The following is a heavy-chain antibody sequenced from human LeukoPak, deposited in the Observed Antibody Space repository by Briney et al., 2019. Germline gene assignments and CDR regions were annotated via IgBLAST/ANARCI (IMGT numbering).Heavy chain of an antibody. V-gene: IGHV4-31*03. CDR3: ARDPGKYCSSTSCYAGGAFDI. J-gene: IGHJ3*02. CDR2: IYYSGST. Sequence: SETLSLTCTVSGGSISSGGYYWSWIRQHPGKGLEWIGYIYYSGSTYYNPSLKSRVTISVDTSKNQFSLKLSSVTAADTAVYYCARDPGKYCSSTSCYAGGAFDIWGQGTMVTVST. D-gene: IGHD2-2*01. CDR1: GGSISSGGYY.